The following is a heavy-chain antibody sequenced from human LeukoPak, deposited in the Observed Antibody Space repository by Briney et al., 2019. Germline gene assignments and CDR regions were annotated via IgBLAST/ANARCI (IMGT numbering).Heavy chain of an antibody. D-gene: IGHD3-3*01. CDR1: GFTFSDYW. V-gene: IGHV3-7*03. CDR3: ATGIWSGQNWFDP. J-gene: IGHJ5*02. Sequence: GGSLRLSCAASGFTFSDYWMSWVRQAPGKGLEWVANIKQDGSEKYYVDSVKGRFTISRDNAKNSLYLQMNSLRAEDTAVYYCATGIWSGQNWFDPWGQGTLVTVSS. CDR2: IKQDGSEK.